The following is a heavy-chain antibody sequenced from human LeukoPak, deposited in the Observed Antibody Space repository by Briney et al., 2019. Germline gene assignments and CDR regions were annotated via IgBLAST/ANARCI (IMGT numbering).Heavy chain of an antibody. V-gene: IGHV4-39*01. D-gene: IGHD4-17*01. CDR2: IYYSGST. Sequence: PETLSLTCTVSGGSISGSSYYWGWIRQPPGKGLEWIGSIYYSGSTHYNPSLKSRVTISVDTSKNQFSLKLSSVTAADTAVYYCAGDDPRSYNWFDPWGQGTLVTVSS. CDR1: GGSISGSSYY. J-gene: IGHJ5*02. CDR3: AGDDPRSYNWFDP.